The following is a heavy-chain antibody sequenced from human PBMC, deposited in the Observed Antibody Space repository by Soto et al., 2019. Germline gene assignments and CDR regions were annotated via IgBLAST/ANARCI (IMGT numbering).Heavy chain of an antibody. D-gene: IGHD2-15*01. Sequence: SETLSLTCTVSGGSISSGGYYWSWIRQHPGKGLEWIGYIYYSGSTYYNPSLKSRVTISVDTSKNQFSLKLSSVTAADTAVYYCARLGYCSGGSCYLYYYYYMDVWGKGTTVTVSS. J-gene: IGHJ6*03. CDR3: ARLGYCSGGSCYLYYYYYMDV. V-gene: IGHV4-31*03. CDR1: GGSISSGGYY. CDR2: IYYSGST.